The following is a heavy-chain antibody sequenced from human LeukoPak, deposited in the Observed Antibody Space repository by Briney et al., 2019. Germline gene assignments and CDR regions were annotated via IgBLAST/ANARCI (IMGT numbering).Heavy chain of an antibody. Sequence: GMSLRLSCAASGFTFSNYAMHVVRQTPGKGLEWVAVISYDGSNKYYADSVKGRFTISRDNSNNTLYLQMNSLRAEDTAVYYCARDNYGLDYWGQGTLVTVSS. D-gene: IGHD3-10*01. CDR3: ARDNYGLDY. J-gene: IGHJ4*02. CDR2: ISYDGSNK. CDR1: GFTFSNYA. V-gene: IGHV3-30*04.